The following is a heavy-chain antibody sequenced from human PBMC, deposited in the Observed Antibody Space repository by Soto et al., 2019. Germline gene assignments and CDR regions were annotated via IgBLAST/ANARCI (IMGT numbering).Heavy chain of an antibody. D-gene: IGHD2-2*01. Sequence: QVQLVQSGAEVKKPGSSVKVSCKASGGTFSSYAISWVRQAPGQGLEWMGGIIPISDTTNYAQKFQGRVTITADESTSTAYMELSRLRSEDTAVYYCARSHGSSTSLEIYYYYYYGMDVWGQGTTVTVSS. CDR1: GGTFSSYA. J-gene: IGHJ6*02. V-gene: IGHV1-69*01. CDR3: ARSHGSSTSLEIYYYYYYGMDV. CDR2: IIPISDTT.